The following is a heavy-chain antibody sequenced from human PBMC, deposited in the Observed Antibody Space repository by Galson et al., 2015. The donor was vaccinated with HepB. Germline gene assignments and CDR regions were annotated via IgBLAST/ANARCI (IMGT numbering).Heavy chain of an antibody. Sequence: SLRLSCAASGFSFRSFSMNWVRQAPGKGLEWVALISYDGINKYYADSVKGRFTISRDNSKNTLYLQMNSLRVEDTAVYYCSRARAAAGRAEYFQYWGQGTLVAVSS. D-gene: IGHD6-13*01. CDR3: SRARAAAGRAEYFQY. J-gene: IGHJ1*01. V-gene: IGHV3-30*04. CDR1: GFSFRSFS. CDR2: ISYDGINK.